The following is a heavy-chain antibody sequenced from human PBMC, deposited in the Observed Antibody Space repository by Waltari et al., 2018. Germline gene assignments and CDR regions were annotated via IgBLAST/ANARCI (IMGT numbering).Heavy chain of an antibody. D-gene: IGHD1-26*01. J-gene: IGHJ4*02. Sequence: QVQLQESGPGLVKPSETLSLTCAVSGYSISSGYYWGWIRQPPGKGLEWIGSIFQRGSTYYNPALKSRVTISVDTSKNQFSLKLSSVTAADTAVYYCAREYSGSLYYFDYWGQGTLVTVSS. CDR3: AREYSGSLYYFDY. CDR2: IFQRGST. CDR1: GYSISSGYY. V-gene: IGHV4-38-2*02.